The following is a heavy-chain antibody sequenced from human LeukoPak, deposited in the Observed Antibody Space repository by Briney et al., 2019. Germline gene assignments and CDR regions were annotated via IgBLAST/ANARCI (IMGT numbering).Heavy chain of an antibody. CDR3: ARESMAAAGRNWFDP. D-gene: IGHD6-13*01. CDR1: GGTFSSYA. CDR2: IIPIFGTA. J-gene: IGHJ5*02. Sequence: SVEVSCKASGGTFSSYAISWVRQAPGQGLEWMGGIIPIFGTANYAQKFQGRVTITADKSTSTAYMELSSLRSEDTAVYYCARESMAAAGRNWFDPWGQGTLVTVSS. V-gene: IGHV1-69*06.